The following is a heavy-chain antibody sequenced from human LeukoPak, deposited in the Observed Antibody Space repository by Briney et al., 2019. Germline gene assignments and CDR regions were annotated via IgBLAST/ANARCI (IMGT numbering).Heavy chain of an antibody. V-gene: IGHV3-73*01. D-gene: IGHD7-27*01. CDR2: IRNKADSYAT. Sequence: GGSLKLSCAASGFTFSDSAMHWVRQAPGKGLQWVCRIRNKADSYATVYGASVKGRSTIFRDDSKNTAYLQMNSLKPEDTAVYYCTTHDPHWGSSDYWGQGTLVTVSS. CDR3: TTHDPHWGSSDY. CDR1: GFTFSDSA. J-gene: IGHJ4*02.